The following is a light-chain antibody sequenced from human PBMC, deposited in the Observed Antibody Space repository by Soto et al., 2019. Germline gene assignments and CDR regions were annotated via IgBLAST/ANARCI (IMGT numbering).Light chain of an antibody. Sequence: QSVLTQPPSASGTPGQWVTISCSGSSSNIGSNYVYWYQQLPGTAPKLLIYRNNQRPSGVPDRFSGSKSGTSASLAISGLRSEDEADYYCAAWDDSLSGGVFGGGTQLTVL. CDR3: AAWDDSLSGGV. CDR2: RNN. CDR1: SSNIGSNY. V-gene: IGLV1-47*01. J-gene: IGLJ3*02.